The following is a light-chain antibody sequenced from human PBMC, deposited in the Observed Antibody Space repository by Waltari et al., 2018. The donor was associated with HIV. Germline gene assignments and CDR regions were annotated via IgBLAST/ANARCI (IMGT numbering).Light chain of an antibody. J-gene: IGKJ1*01. CDR3: QQSYKIPRT. Sequence: DIQMTQFPSSLSASVRDRVTITCRASQSVSNYLNWYQQKPGKAPKLLIYSASSLQSGVPSRFNGSGSGTDFTLTINDLQPEDFTTYYCQQSYKIPRTFGQGTQVEVK. CDR1: QSVSNY. CDR2: SAS. V-gene: IGKV1-39*01.